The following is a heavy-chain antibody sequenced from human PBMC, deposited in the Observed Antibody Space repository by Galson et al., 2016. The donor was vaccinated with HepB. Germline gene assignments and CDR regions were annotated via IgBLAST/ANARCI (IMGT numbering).Heavy chain of an antibody. J-gene: IGHJ6*02. CDR3: AREGGLLNYCYGMDV. CDR1: GFSFSTYG. D-gene: IGHD2-15*01. V-gene: IGHV3-33*01. CDR2: IWYDGSNE. Sequence: SLRLSCAASGFSFSTYGMHWVRQAPGKGPEWVAVIWYDGSNEYYVDSVKGRFTISIDNSKNTLYLQMNSLRAEDTAVYYCAREGGLLNYCYGMDVWGQGTTVTVSS.